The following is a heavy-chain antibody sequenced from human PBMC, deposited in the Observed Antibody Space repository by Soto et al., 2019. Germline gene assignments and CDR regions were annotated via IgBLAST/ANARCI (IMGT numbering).Heavy chain of an antibody. CDR2: IFHSGNT. J-gene: IGHJ6*02. D-gene: IGHD2-8*01. V-gene: IGHV4-4*02. CDR1: SGSIGTTNW. Sequence: QVQLQESGPGLVKPSGTLSLTCAVSSGSIGTTNWWSWVRQTTGKGLEWIGEIFHSGNTYYNPSLASRVTIAVDTSKNQFSLNLRSLTAADTAVYYCARRTWGMDVWGQGTTVTVSS. CDR3: ARRTWGMDV.